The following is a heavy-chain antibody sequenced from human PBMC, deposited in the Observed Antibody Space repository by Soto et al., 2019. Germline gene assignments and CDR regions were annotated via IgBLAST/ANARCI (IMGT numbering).Heavy chain of an antibody. CDR3: TRRASR. J-gene: IGHJ3*01. CDR1: GFTFSSSE. V-gene: IGHV3-48*03. D-gene: IGHD1-26*01. Sequence: EVQLVESGGGLIQPGGSLRLSCAASGFTFSSSEMYWVRQAPGKGLEWVSYIHPSGQPIFYADSVKGRFTISRDNAKHSLHLQISSLRAEDSAVYYCTRRASRWGQGTMVTVSS. CDR2: IHPSGQPI.